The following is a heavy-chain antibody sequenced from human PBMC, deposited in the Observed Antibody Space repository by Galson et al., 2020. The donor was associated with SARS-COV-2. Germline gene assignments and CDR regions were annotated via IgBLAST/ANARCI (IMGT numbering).Heavy chain of an antibody. V-gene: IGHV4-30-4*01. Sequence: SETLSLTCTVSGGSISSGDYYWSWTRQPPGKGLEWIGYIYYSGSTYYNPSLKSRVTISVDTSKNQFSLKLSSVTAADTAVYYCARDNRYQLLNDAFDIWGQGTMVTVSS. J-gene: IGHJ3*02. CDR1: GGSISSGDYY. CDR3: ARDNRYQLLNDAFDI. D-gene: IGHD2-2*01. CDR2: IYYSGST.